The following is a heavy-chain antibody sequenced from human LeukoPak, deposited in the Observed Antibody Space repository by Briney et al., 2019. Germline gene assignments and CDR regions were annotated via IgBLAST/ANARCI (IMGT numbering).Heavy chain of an antibody. J-gene: IGHJ4*02. Sequence: GRSLRLSCAASGFTFSSYAMHWVRQAPGKGLEWVALIAYDGSDKYYTDSVKGRFTISRDNSKNTVYLRMNSLKPEDTGVYYCARYSPPAYYDILTAYSTGFDYWGQGTLVTVST. CDR3: ARYSPPAYYDILTAYSTGFDY. V-gene: IGHV3-30*04. D-gene: IGHD3-9*01. CDR1: GFTFSSYA. CDR2: IAYDGSDK.